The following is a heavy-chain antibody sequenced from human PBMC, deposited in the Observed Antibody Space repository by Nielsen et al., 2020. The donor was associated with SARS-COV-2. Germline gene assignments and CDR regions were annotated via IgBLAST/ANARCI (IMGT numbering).Heavy chain of an antibody. CDR2: IRSKANSYAT. CDR3: TSRYCSGGSCYSGFDY. V-gene: IGHV3-73*01. D-gene: IGHD2-15*01. CDR1: GFTFSGSA. Sequence: GESLKTSCAASGFTFSGSAMHWVRQASGKGLEWVGRIRSKANSYATAYAASVKGRFTISRDDSKNTAYLQMNSLKTEDTAVYYCTSRYCSGGSCYSGFDYWGQGTLVTVSS. J-gene: IGHJ4*02.